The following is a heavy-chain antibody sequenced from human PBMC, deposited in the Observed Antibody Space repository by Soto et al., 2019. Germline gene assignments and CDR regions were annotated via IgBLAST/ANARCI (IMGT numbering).Heavy chain of an antibody. D-gene: IGHD2-15*01. CDR1: GGSFSTYT. V-gene: IGHV1-69*10. J-gene: IGHJ4*02. CDR2: IIPMFGII. CDR3: AILTPITGYSGYCSGGSCYGFDY. Sequence: ASVKVSCKVSGGSFSTYTLTWVRQAPGQGLEWMGGIIPMFGIINYAQKFQGRVTITADRSTTTAYMELISLRSDDTAVYYCAILTPITGYSGYCSGGSCYGFDYWGQGTLVTVSS.